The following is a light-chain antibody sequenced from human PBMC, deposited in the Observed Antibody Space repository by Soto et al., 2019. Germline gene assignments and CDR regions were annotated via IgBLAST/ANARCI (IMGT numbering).Light chain of an antibody. J-gene: IGKJ4*01. V-gene: IGKV1-33*01. CDR1: QDISNY. Sequence: ILMTQSPASVSVSPGDRVTIPCQASQDISNYLNWYQQIPGKAPKLLIYDASNLETGVPSRFSGSGSGTDFTFTISILQPEDIVTYCCQHYANLPLPFGGGTKV. CDR2: DAS. CDR3: QHYANLPLP.